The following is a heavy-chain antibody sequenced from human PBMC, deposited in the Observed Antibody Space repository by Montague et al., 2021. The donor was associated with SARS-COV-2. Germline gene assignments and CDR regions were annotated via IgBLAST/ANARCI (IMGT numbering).Heavy chain of an antibody. CDR1: GFTFSSYA. CDR2: ISGSGDST. CDR3: ARSLVVVRSYYFDF. V-gene: IGHV3-23*01. J-gene: IGHJ4*02. D-gene: IGHD2-15*01. Sequence: SLRLSCAASGFTFSSYAMSWVRQAPGKGLEWVSAISGSGDSTYYADSVKGRFPISRDDSKNTLSLQMNSLRAEDTAVYYCARSLVVVRSYYFDFWGQGTLVTVSS.